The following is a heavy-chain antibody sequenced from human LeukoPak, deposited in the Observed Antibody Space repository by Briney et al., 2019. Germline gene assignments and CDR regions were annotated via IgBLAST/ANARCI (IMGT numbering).Heavy chain of an antibody. CDR2: ISGSGGST. CDR1: GFTFSSYA. Sequence: GGSLRLSCAASGFTFSSYAMSWVRQAPGKGLEWVSAISGSGGSTYYADFVKGRFTISRDNSKNTLYLQMNSLRAEDTAVYYCAKDLGPRSFIVVVPAAITFDYWGQGTLVTVSS. V-gene: IGHV3-23*01. J-gene: IGHJ4*02. CDR3: AKDLGPRSFIVVVPAAITFDY. D-gene: IGHD2-2*01.